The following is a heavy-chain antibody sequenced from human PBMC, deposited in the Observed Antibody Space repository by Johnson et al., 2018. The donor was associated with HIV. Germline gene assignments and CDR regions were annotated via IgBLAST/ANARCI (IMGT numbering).Heavy chain of an antibody. CDR2: ISYDGSNK. CDR1: GFSLGSFG. V-gene: IGHV3-30*18. Sequence: LVESGGGVVQPGRSLRLSCAASGFSLGSFGMHWVRQAPGKGLEWVAVISYDGSNKYYADSVKGRFTISRDNSKNTLYLQMNSLRAEDTAVYYCAKGESSSSEPDAFDIWGQGTMVTVSS. D-gene: IGHD6-6*01. J-gene: IGHJ3*02. CDR3: AKGESSSSEPDAFDI.